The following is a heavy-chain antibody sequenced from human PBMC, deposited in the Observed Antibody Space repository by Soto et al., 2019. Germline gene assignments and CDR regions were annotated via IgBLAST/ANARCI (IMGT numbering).Heavy chain of an antibody. V-gene: IGHV1-18*01. CDR1: GYTFTSYG. D-gene: IGHD6-19*01. CDR3: ARGPGSAVAGDAFDI. Sequence: ASVKVSCKASGYTFTSYGISWVRQAPGQGLEWMGWISAYNGNTNYAQKLQGRVTMTTDTSTGTAYMELRSLRSDDTAVYYCARGPGSAVAGDAFDIWGQGTMVTVSS. J-gene: IGHJ3*02. CDR2: ISAYNGNT.